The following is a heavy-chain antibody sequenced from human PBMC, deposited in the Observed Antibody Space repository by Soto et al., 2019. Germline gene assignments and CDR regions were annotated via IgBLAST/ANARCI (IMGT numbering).Heavy chain of an antibody. CDR2: ISYDGSGK. Sequence: GSLRLSCAASGFTFSTYGMHWVRQAPGKGLEWVAAISYDGSGKYYADSVKGRFTISRDNSKNTLYLQLKSLGAEDTAVYYCANAVTTVGNFENWGQGTLVTVSS. CDR1: GFTFSTYG. CDR3: ANAVTTVGNFEN. V-gene: IGHV3-30*18. J-gene: IGHJ4*02. D-gene: IGHD4-17*01.